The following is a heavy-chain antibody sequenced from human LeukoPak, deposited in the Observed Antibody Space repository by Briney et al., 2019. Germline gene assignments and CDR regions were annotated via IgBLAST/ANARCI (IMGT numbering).Heavy chain of an antibody. J-gene: IGHJ6*03. Sequence: GASVKVSCKASGYTFTGYYMHWVRQAPGQGLEWMGWINPNSGGTNYAQKFQGRVTMTRDTSISTAYMELSRLRSDDTAVYYCARDWDYYGSGSYSYYYYYMDVWGKGTTVTVSS. CDR3: ARDWDYYGSGSYSYYYYYMDV. V-gene: IGHV1-2*02. D-gene: IGHD3-10*01. CDR1: GYTFTGYY. CDR2: INPNSGGT.